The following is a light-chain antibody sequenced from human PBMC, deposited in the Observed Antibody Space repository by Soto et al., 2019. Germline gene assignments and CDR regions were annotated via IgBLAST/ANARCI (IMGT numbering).Light chain of an antibody. J-gene: IGKJ1*01. V-gene: IGKV3-15*01. CDR1: QSVDNN. CDR3: QQFYTWPQT. Sequence: ETVLTQSPATLSVSPGERATLSCRASQSVDNNLAWYQQKPGQAPRLLIYGASTRATGIPARFSGSGSGTDFTLTISSLQSEDFAVYFCQQFYTWPQTFGRGTRVEI. CDR2: GAS.